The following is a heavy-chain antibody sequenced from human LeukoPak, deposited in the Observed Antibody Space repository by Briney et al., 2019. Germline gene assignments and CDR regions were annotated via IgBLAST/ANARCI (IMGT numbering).Heavy chain of an antibody. CDR2: ITTSGTYI. CDR1: GFTGSSNY. V-gene: IGHV3-21*01. Sequence: GGSLRLSCAASGFTGSSNYMSWVRQAPGKAMEWVSSITTSGTYIFYADSVKGRFTISRDNAKNSLYLQMDSLGPEDTAVYYCARDPYSGNYGNDYYYYMDVWGKGTTVTISS. D-gene: IGHD1-26*01. J-gene: IGHJ6*03. CDR3: ARDPYSGNYGNDYYYYMDV.